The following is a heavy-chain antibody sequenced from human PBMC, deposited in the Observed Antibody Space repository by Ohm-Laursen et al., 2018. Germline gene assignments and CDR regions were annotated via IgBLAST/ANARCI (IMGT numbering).Heavy chain of an antibody. CDR1: GYSFRSYG. D-gene: IGHD2-8*02. Sequence: GSSVKVSCKASGYSFRSYGISWVRQAPGQRLEWMGWVNGKNDNSNYAEKFQGRVTVTADTSTSTAYMEVRSLTSDDTAVYYCARDERASCTGGGCKYFDYWGQGTLVTVSS. J-gene: IGHJ4*02. CDR3: ARDERASCTGGGCKYFDY. CDR2: VNGKNDNS. V-gene: IGHV1-18*01.